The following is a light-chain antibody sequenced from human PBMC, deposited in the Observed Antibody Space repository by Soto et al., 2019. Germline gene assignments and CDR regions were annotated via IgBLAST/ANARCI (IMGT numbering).Light chain of an antibody. J-gene: IGKJ4*01. CDR3: QQHINLPLT. CDR2: EAS. V-gene: IGKV3-11*01. CDR1: QTVSSS. Sequence: EIVVSESPSTLSLSKGERATLSCRASQTVSSSLAWYQQKPGQAPRLLIYEASNRATGIPARFSGSGSGADFTLTISSLEPEDFALYYCQQHINLPLTFGGGTKVDIK.